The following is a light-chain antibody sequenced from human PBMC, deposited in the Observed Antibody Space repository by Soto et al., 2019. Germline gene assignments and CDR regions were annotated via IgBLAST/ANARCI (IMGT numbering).Light chain of an antibody. CDR2: GAS. Sequence: DIQVTQSPSSLYASLGDRVSITCRASRDSSNYLAWYQQKPGQVPRLLISGASTLHPGVPAQFSGSGSRTDFTLTITGLQPEDIATYFRQKYDTAPLTFGGGTKVEI. CDR3: QKYDTAPLT. V-gene: IGKV1-27*01. CDR1: RDSSNY. J-gene: IGKJ4*01.